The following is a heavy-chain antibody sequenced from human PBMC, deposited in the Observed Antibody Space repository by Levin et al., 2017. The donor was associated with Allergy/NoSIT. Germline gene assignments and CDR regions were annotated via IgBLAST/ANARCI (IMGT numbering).Heavy chain of an antibody. CDR3: AKVGYPHFQGQIDY. D-gene: IGHD2-2*03. V-gene: IGHV3-23*01. CDR1: GFTFSSYA. CDR2: TSGSGGST. Sequence: PGGSLRLSCAASGFTFSSYAMSWVRQAPGKGLEWVSATSGSGGSTYYADSVKGQFTISRDNSKNTLYLQMNSLRAEDTAVSYCAKVGYPHFQGQIDYWGQGTLVTVSS. J-gene: IGHJ4*02.